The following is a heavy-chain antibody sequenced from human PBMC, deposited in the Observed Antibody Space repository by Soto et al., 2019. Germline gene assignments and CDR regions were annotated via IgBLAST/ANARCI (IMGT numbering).Heavy chain of an antibody. CDR3: ARDPYTSTTVTIMEY. V-gene: IGHV3-48*02. D-gene: IGHD4-17*01. CDR2: ISSSSSSI. CDR1: GFTFSSYA. Sequence: GGSLRLSCAASGFTFSSYAMNWVRQAPGKGLEWISWISSSSSSIYYADSVRGRFTISRDNAKNSLYLQMNSLRDEDTAVYYCARDPYTSTTVTIMEYWGLGTLVTVSS. J-gene: IGHJ4*02.